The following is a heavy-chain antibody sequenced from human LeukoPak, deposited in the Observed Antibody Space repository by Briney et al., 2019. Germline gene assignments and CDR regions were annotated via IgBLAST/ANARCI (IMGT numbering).Heavy chain of an antibody. CDR1: GYRFTNYW. CDR3: ARHNGTSRDGYNPLAFDMDV. Sequence: SGESLKISCKGSGYRFTNYWIGWVRQMPGKGLEWMGIIHPGDSDTRYSPSFQGQVTISADKSISTAYLQWSSLKASDTAMYYCARHNGTSRDGYNPLAFDMDVWGKGTTVTVSS. J-gene: IGHJ6*03. CDR2: IHPGDSDT. D-gene: IGHD5-24*01. V-gene: IGHV5-51*01.